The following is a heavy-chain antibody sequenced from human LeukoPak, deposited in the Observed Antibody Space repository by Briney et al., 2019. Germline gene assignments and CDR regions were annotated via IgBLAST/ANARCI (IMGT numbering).Heavy chain of an antibody. D-gene: IGHD2-2*01. V-gene: IGHV3-7*01. CDR1: GFTFSHYW. Sequence: GGSLRLSCAASGFTFSHYWMTWVRHVPGKGLEWVANIKQDGSEEFYVDSVKGRFTVSRDNAKNSLYLQLNSLRAEDTAIYYCARDRCSSTSCFYDFWGQGNLVTVSS. J-gene: IGHJ4*02. CDR2: IKQDGSEE. CDR3: ARDRCSSTSCFYDF.